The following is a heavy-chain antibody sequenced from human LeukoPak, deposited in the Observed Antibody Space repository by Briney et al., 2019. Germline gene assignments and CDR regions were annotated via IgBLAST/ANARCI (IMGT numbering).Heavy chain of an antibody. CDR3: ARDRRQSSGWYGGLDY. D-gene: IGHD6-19*01. J-gene: IGHJ4*02. V-gene: IGHV3-74*01. CDR1: GFIISGDY. Sequence: GGSLRLSCAASGFIISGDYMHWVRQVPGKGLVWVSRINGDGSGADYADSVKGRFTISRDNSKNTLFLQMNSLRPEDTAVYYCARDRRQSSGWYGGLDYWGQGTLVTASS. CDR2: INGDGSGA.